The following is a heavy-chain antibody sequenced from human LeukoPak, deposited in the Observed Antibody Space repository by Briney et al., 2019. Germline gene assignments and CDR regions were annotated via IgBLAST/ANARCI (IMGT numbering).Heavy chain of an antibody. CDR1: GFTFSSYA. J-gene: IGHJ6*02. Sequence: GGSLRLSCAASGFTFSSYAMSWVRQAPGKELEWVSAISGSGGSTYYADSVKGRFTISRDNSKNTLYLQMNSLRAEDTAVYYCAKWESGGSRYTPYYYYYYGMDVWGQGTTVTVSS. V-gene: IGHV3-23*01. CDR3: AKWESGGSRYTPYYYYYYGMDV. D-gene: IGHD3-16*01. CDR2: ISGSGGST.